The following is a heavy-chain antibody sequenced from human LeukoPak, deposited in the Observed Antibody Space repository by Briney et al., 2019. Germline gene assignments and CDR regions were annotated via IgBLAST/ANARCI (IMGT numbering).Heavy chain of an antibody. D-gene: IGHD5-24*01. Sequence: SETLSLTFTVSGGSISSYYWSWIRQPPRKGLEWIGYTYYSGITNYNPSLKSRVTISVDTSKNQFSLKLSSVTAADTAVYFCARDGGRLQFLGGIDPWGQGTLVTVSS. V-gene: IGHV4-59*01. J-gene: IGHJ5*02. CDR2: TYYSGIT. CDR1: GGSISSYY. CDR3: ARDGGRLQFLGGIDP.